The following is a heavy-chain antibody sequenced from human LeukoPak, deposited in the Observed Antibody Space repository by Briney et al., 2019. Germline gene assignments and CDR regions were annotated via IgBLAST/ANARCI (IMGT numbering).Heavy chain of an antibody. V-gene: IGHV1-69*04. D-gene: IGHD4-23*01. CDR1: GGTFSSYA. J-gene: IGHJ4*02. Sequence: GASVKVSCKASGGTFSSYAISWVRQAPGQGLEWMGRIIPILGIANYAQKFQGRVTITADKSTSTAYMELSSLRSEDTAVYYCARDGYGGNRGNYWGQGTLVTVSS. CDR2: IIPILGIA. CDR3: ARDGYGGNRGNY.